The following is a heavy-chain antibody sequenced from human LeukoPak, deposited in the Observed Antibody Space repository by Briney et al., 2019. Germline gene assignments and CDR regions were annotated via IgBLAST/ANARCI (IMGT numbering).Heavy chain of an antibody. CDR1: GFIFSNYG. Sequence: PGGSLRLSCAASGFIFSNYGMNWVRQAPGKGLEWVSVIRSGGSTVYADSVKGRFTISRDNSKNTLYLQMNSLRAEDTAVYYCAKGVDSFSSSPLDYWGQGTLVTVSS. CDR2: IRSGGST. J-gene: IGHJ4*02. CDR3: AKGVDSFSSSPLDY. V-gene: IGHV3-NL1*01. D-gene: IGHD3-9*01.